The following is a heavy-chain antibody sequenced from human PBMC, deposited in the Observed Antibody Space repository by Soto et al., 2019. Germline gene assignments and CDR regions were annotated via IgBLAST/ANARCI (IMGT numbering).Heavy chain of an antibody. CDR2: IYYSGTT. CDR3: ARGHYYYGMDV. J-gene: IGHJ6*02. CDR1: NGSVSSGTYS. V-gene: IGHV4-30-2*01. Sequence: LSLTCTVSNGSVSSGTYSWSWVRQPPGKGLEWIGYIYYSGTTYYTPSLKSRLTMSMDRANDHFSLNLTSVTAADTAVYFCARGHYYYGMDVWGQGITVTVSS.